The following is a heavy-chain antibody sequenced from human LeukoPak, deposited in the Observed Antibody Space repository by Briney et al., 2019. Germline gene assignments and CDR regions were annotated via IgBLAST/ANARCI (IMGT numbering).Heavy chain of an antibody. CDR1: GGSISSYY. V-gene: IGHV4-59*12. D-gene: IGHD3-22*01. CDR3: ARDHYDTSGYSNGMDV. CDR2: IYYSGST. J-gene: IGHJ6*02. Sequence: SETLSLTCTVSGGSISSYYWSWIRQPPGKGLEWIGYIYYSGSTYNNPPLRSRVTISVDTSKNQFSLKLSSVTAADTAVYYCARDHYDTSGYSNGMDVWGQGTTVTVSS.